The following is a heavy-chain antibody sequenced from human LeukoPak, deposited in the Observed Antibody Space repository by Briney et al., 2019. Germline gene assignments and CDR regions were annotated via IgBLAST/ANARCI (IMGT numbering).Heavy chain of an antibody. CDR2: IYSGGST. V-gene: IGHV3-53*01. J-gene: IGHJ6*02. D-gene: IGHD5-18*01. CDR1: GFTVSSNY. Sequence: GGSLRLSCAASGFTVSSNYMSWVRQAPGKGLEWVSVIYSGGSTYYADSVKGRFTISRDNSKNTLYLQTNSLRAGDTAVYYCAREQLWDYYYYGMDVWGQGTTVTVSS. CDR3: AREQLWDYYYYGMDV.